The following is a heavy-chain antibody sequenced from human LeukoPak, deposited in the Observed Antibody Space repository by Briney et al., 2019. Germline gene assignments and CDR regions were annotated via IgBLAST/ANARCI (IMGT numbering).Heavy chain of an antibody. CDR3: AKDGCGGDCYLHH. CDR2: INLKSGKI. Sequence: WVRXGXXKGGXXVGGINLKSGKINYGDSVKGRFTISRDNAKNSLYLQMNSLRVEDMALYYCAKDGCGGDCYLHHWGQGTLVTVSS. D-gene: IGHD2-21*01. J-gene: IGHJ5*02. V-gene: IGHV3-9*03.